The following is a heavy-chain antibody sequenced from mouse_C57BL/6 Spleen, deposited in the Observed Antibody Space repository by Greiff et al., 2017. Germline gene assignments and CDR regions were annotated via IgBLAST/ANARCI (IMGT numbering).Heavy chain of an antibody. J-gene: IGHJ2*01. CDR1: GFTFSSYA. Sequence: DVMLVESGGGLVKPGGSLKLSCAASGFTFSSYAMSWVRQTPEKRLEWVATISDGGSYTYYPDHVKGRFTISRDNAKNNLYLQMSHLKSEDTAMYYWAREPGRRGGLDYWGQGTTLTVSS. CDR2: ISDGGSYT. V-gene: IGHV5-4*01. CDR3: AREPGRRGGLDY.